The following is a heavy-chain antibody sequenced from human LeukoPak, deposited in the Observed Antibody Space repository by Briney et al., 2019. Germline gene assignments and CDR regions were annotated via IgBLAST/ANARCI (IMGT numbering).Heavy chain of an antibody. CDR1: GYTFTSYY. Sequence: ASVKVSCRASGYTFTSYYMHWVRQAPGQGLEWMGIINPSGGSTSYAQKFQGRVTMTRDTSTSTVYMELSSLRSEDTAVYYCARAIEIAAAGHDAFDIWGQGTMVTVSS. CDR2: INPSGGST. V-gene: IGHV1-46*01. J-gene: IGHJ3*02. CDR3: ARAIEIAAAGHDAFDI. D-gene: IGHD6-13*01.